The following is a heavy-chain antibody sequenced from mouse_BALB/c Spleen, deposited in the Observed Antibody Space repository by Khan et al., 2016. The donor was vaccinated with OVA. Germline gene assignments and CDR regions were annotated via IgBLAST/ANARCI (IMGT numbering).Heavy chain of an antibody. V-gene: IGHV1-7*01. J-gene: IGHJ3*01. Sequence: QVQLKESGAELAKPGASVKMSCKASGYTFTNYWMHWVKQGPGQGLEWIGYVNPSTGYTEYNQKFKDKATLTADKSSSTAYMQLSSLTSEDSAVYYCVNHGSSSAWFTYWGQGTLVTVSA. CDR3: VNHGSSSAWFTY. CDR1: GYTFTNYW. CDR2: VNPSTGYT. D-gene: IGHD1-1*01.